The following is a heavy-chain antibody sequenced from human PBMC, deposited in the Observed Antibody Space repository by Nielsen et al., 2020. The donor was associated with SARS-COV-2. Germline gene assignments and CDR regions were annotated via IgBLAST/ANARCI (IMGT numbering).Heavy chain of an antibody. V-gene: IGHV3-74*01. D-gene: IGHD6-19*01. CDR1: GFGLSNYW. CDR2: IDYEGSFT. CDR3: ARVAGTPPVSYSYFDL. Sequence: GASLRLSCAASGFGLSNYWMYWVRQSPEKGLMWVAHIDYEGSFTSYADSVKGRYTISKDSAKNSLYLQMNSLRAEDTAVYYCARVAGTPPVSYSYFDLWGRGTLVTVSS. J-gene: IGHJ2*01.